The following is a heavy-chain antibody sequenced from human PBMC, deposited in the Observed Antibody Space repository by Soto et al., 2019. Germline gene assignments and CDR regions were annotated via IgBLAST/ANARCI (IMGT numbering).Heavy chain of an antibody. CDR2: IYYSGST. CDR1: GGSISSGDYY. V-gene: IGHV4-30-4*01. D-gene: IGHD4-17*01. CDR3: ARDREYGDPRGQWYFDL. J-gene: IGHJ2*01. Sequence: QVQLQESXPGLVKPSQTLSLTCTVSGGSISSGDYYWSWIRQPPGKGLEWIGYIYYSGSTYYNPSXXXXXXXXXXTXXXXXXLXXSSVTAADTAVYYCARDREYGDPRGQWYFDLWGRGTLVTVSS.